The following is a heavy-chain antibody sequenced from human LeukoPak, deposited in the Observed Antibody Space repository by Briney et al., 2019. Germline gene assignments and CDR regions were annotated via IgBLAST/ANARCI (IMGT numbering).Heavy chain of an antibody. Sequence: GGSLRLSCAASGFTFSSYGMHWVCQAPGKGLEWVAVIWYDGSNKYYADSVKGRFTISRDNSKNTLYLQMNSLRAEDTAVYYCAKDDSSGYYLDYWGQGTLVTVSS. V-gene: IGHV3-33*06. CDR1: GFTFSSYG. D-gene: IGHD3-22*01. J-gene: IGHJ4*02. CDR2: IWYDGSNK. CDR3: AKDDSSGYYLDY.